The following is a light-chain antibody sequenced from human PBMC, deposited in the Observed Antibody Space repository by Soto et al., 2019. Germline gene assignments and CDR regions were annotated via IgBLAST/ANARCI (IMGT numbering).Light chain of an antibody. CDR2: EVS. Sequence: QSVLAQPASVSGSPGQSITIPCTGTSSDVGGYNLVSWYQQHPGKAPKLMIYEVSNRPSGVSNRFSGSKSGNTASLTISGLQAEDEADYFCSSYSSSSTFYVFGTGTKVTVL. CDR3: SSYSSSSTFYV. CDR1: SSDVGGYNL. J-gene: IGLJ1*01. V-gene: IGLV2-14*01.